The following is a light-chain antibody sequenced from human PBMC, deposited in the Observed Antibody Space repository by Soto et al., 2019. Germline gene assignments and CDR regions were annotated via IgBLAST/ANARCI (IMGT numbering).Light chain of an antibody. V-gene: IGKV3-15*01. Sequence: EIVLTQSPGTLSLSPGDRATLSCRASQSVSSSWLAWYQQKPGQAPRLLIYATSSRATGIPARFSGSGSGTELTLTISSLQSEDFAVYYCQQYNNWPPWTFGQGTQVDIK. CDR2: ATS. J-gene: IGKJ1*01. CDR3: QQYNNWPPWT. CDR1: QSVSSS.